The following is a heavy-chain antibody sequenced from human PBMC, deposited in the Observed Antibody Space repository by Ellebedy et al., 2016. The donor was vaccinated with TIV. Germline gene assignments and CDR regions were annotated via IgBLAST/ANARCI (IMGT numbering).Heavy chain of an antibody. D-gene: IGHD2-21*02. J-gene: IGHJ4*02. CDR1: GYTFTSYY. V-gene: IGHV1-46*01. Sequence: ASVKVSXXASGYTFTSYYMHWVRQAPGQGLEWMGIINPSGGSTSYAQKFQGRVTMTRDKSTSTVYMELSSLRSEDTAVYYCARDRHLVVTAILDYWGQGTLVTVSS. CDR3: ARDRHLVVTAILDY. CDR2: INPSGGST.